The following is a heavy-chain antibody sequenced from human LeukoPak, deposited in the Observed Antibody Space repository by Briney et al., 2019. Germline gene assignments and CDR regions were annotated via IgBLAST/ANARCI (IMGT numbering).Heavy chain of an antibody. CDR1: GGSISSGTYY. CDR2: IYTDGRT. J-gene: IGHJ4*02. Sequence: PSQTLSLTCTVSGGSISSGTYYGSLLRQPAGKVLEWIGRIYTDGRTNYNPSLNSRATISVDTSQNHFSLKLRSVLAADTAVYYCARGRGDSRRDFDYWGQGTLVTVSS. V-gene: IGHV4-61*02. D-gene: IGHD2-21*02. CDR3: ARGRGDSRRDFDY.